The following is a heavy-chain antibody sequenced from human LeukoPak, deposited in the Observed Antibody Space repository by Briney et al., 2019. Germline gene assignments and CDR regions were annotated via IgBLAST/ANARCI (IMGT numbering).Heavy chain of an antibody. Sequence: GGSLRLSCAASGFTFSSYVMSWVRQAPGKGLEWVSAISGSGGSTYYADSVKGRFTISRDNSKNTLYLQMNSLRAEDTAVYYCATSLTNTYYDFWSGYYYFDYWGQGTLVTVSS. D-gene: IGHD3-3*01. CDR3: ATSLTNTYYDFWSGYYYFDY. J-gene: IGHJ4*02. CDR2: ISGSGGST. V-gene: IGHV3-23*01. CDR1: GFTFSSYV.